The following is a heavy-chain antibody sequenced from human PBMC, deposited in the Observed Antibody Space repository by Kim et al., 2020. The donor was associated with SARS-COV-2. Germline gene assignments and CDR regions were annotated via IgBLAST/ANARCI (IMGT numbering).Heavy chain of an antibody. V-gene: IGHV7-4-1*02. J-gene: IGHJ4*02. CDR2: INTNTGNP. D-gene: IGHD3-16*02. CDR3: ASMKYDYVWGSYRQPPPLDY. CDR1: GYTFTSYA. Sequence: ASVKVSCKASGYTFTSYAMNWVRQAPGQGLEWMGWINTNTGNPTYAQGFTGRFVFSLDTSVSTAYLQISSLKAEDTAVYYCASMKYDYVWGSYRQPPPLDYWGQGTLVTVSS.